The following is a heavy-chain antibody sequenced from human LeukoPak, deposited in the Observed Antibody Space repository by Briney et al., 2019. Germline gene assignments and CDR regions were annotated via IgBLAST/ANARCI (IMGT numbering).Heavy chain of an antibody. CDR1: GFTFSDHY. Sequence: GGSLRLSCAASGFTFSDHYMSWIRQAPGKGLEWISYISFSHHTNYADSVKGRFTISKDDARNSLFLQMNSLRAEDTAVYYCAREHSSVSSESKGYDHWGQGTLVTVSS. D-gene: IGHD6-19*01. CDR3: AREHSSVSSESKGYDH. CDR2: ISFSHHT. J-gene: IGHJ4*02. V-gene: IGHV3-11*06.